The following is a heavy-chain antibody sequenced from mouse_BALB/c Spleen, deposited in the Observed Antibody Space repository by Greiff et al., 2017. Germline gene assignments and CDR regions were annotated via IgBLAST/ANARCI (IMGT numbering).Heavy chain of an antibody. J-gene: IGHJ2*01. D-gene: IGHD2-10*01. CDR3: SLLYYFDY. V-gene: IGHV1S22*01. Sequence: LQHPGSELVRPGASVKLSCKASGYTFTSYWMHWVKQRPGQGLEWIGNIYPGSGSTNYDEKFKSKATLTVDTSSSTAYMQLSSLTSEDSAVYYCSLLYYFDYWGQGTTLTVSS. CDR1: GYTFTSYW. CDR2: IYPGSGST.